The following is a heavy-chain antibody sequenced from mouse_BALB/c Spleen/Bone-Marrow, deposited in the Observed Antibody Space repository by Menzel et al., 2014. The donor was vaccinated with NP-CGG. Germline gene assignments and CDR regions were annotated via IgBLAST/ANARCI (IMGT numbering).Heavy chain of an antibody. J-gene: IGHJ1*01. CDR3: ARDINYDTYYWYFDV. CDR1: VFTFIDFY. Sequence: DVQLVESGGGLIQPGGSLRLSCATSVFTFIDFYMRWVCQPPGKALAWLGFIRNKAKGYTTEYSASVKGRFTISRDNPQSIVYLQMNTLRAEDSATYYCARDINYDTYYWYFDVWGEGTTVTVSS. V-gene: IGHV7-3*02. CDR2: IRNKAKGYTT. D-gene: IGHD2-1*01.